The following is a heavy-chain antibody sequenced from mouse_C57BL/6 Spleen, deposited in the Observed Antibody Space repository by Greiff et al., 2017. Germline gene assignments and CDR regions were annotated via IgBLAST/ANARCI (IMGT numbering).Heavy chain of an antibody. CDR2: ISAGGGYT. V-gene: IGHV5-4*01. CDR3: ACDVYYGYGGFAY. Sequence: EVQVVESGGGLVKPGGSLKLSCAASGFTFSSYAMSWVRQTPEKRLEWVATISAGGGYTYYPDNVKGRFTISGDNAKDNLYLQMSHLKSEDTAMYYCACDVYYGYGGFAYWGQGTLVTVSA. D-gene: IGHD2-2*01. CDR1: GFTFSSYA. J-gene: IGHJ3*01.